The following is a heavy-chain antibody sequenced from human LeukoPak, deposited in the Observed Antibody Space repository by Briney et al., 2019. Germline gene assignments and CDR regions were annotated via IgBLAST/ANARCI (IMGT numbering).Heavy chain of an antibody. CDR3: ATTPGYDSSGYYGY. V-gene: IGHV3-43D*03. Sequence: GGSLRLSCAASGFTCDDYAMHWVRQAPGKGLEWVSLISWDGGSTYYADSVKGRFTISRDNSKNSLYLQMNSLRAEDTALYYCATTPGYDSSGYYGYWGQGTLVTVSS. CDR2: ISWDGGST. CDR1: GFTCDDYA. J-gene: IGHJ4*02. D-gene: IGHD3-22*01.